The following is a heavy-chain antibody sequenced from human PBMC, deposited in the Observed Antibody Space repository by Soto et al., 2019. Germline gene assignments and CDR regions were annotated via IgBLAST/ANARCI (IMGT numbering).Heavy chain of an antibody. J-gene: IGHJ6*02. CDR1: GGTFSSYA. CDR2: IIPIAGTA. V-gene: IGHV1-69*01. CDR3: ARSQGSSTSLEIYYYYYYGMDV. Sequence: QVQLVQSGAEVKKPGSSVKVSCKASGGTFSSYAISWVRQGPGQGLEWMGGIIPIAGTANYAQTFQARVTITADESTSTAYMELSSLRSEDTAVYYCARSQGSSTSLEIYYYYYYGMDVWGQGTTVTVSS. D-gene: IGHD2-2*01.